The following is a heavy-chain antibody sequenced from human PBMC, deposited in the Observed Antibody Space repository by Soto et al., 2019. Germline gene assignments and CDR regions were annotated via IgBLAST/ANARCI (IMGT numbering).Heavy chain of an antibody. CDR2: LHYRGSA. CDR1: GDSITSRNYY. CDR3: VRHWQGMW. D-gene: IGHD2-21*01. J-gene: IGHJ4*01. Sequence: QLQLQESGPGLVKPSETLSLTCTVSGDSITSRNYYGGWIRQPPGKGPEWIGSLHYRGSAYYNPSLSSRVVLSADTSRNQFSLRLTSVSAAYTSVYYCVRHWQGMWWGQGTLVSVSS. V-gene: IGHV4-39*01.